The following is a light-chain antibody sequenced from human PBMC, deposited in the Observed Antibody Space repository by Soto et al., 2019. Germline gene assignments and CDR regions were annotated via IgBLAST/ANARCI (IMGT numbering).Light chain of an antibody. J-gene: IGKJ1*01. CDR2: AAS. Sequence: QMTQSPSSLSASVGDRVIITCRADHSINNYLNWYQQKPGQVPKLLIYAASTLQSGVPSRLSGRGSGRVFSLTINSLQPEDFATYYCQKSYSTLGTFGRGTRVEI. V-gene: IGKV1-39*01. CDR3: QKSYSTLGT. CDR1: HSINNY.